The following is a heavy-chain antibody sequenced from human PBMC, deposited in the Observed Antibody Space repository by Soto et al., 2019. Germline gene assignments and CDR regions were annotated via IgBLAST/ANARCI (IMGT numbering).Heavy chain of an antibody. D-gene: IGHD3-22*01. Sequence: GGSLRLSCTASGFTFKNYGMNWVRQAPGKGLEWVSIITDSGDTTYYADSVKGRFTISRDNSKNTLYLQMNGLRAEDTAVYYCAKGGHYYNGSPVDFDFWGPGALVTVSS. CDR1: GFTFKNYG. CDR3: AKGGHYYNGSPVDFDF. CDR2: ITDSGDTT. J-gene: IGHJ4*02. V-gene: IGHV3-23*01.